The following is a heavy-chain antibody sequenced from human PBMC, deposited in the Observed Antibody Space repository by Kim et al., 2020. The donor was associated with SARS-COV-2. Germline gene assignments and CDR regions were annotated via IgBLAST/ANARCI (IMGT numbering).Heavy chain of an antibody. CDR1: GDSVSSNSAA. Sequence: SQTLSLTCAISGDSVSSNSAAWNWIRQSPSRGLEWLGRTYYRSKWYNDYALSVKSRITINPDTSKNQFSLQLNSVTPEDTAVYYCARVLSAAGNDYYYYNGMDVWGQGTTVTVSS. J-gene: IGHJ6*02. D-gene: IGHD6-13*01. CDR2: TYYRSKWYN. V-gene: IGHV6-1*01. CDR3: ARVLSAAGNDYYYYNGMDV.